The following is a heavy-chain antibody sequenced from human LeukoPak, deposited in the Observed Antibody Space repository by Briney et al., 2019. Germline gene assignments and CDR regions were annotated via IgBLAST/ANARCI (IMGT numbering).Heavy chain of an antibody. V-gene: IGHV3-66*01. CDR2: IYSGGST. J-gene: IGHJ4*02. D-gene: IGHD6-19*01. Sequence: GGSLRLSSAASGFTVSSNYMSWVRQAPGKGLEWVSVIYSGGSTYYADSVKGRFTISRDNSKNTLYLQMNSLRAEDTAVYYCARDKGYSSGWSYFDYWGQGTLVTVSS. CDR1: GFTVSSNY. CDR3: ARDKGYSSGWSYFDY.